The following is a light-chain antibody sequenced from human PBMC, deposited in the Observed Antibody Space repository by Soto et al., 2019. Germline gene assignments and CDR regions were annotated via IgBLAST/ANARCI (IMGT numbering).Light chain of an antibody. CDR1: QSISNW. V-gene: IGKV1-5*01. Sequence: DIQMTQSPSTLSASVGDRVIITFRASQSISNWLAWYQQKPGKAPKLLIHEASNLKSEVPSRFGGSGSGTEFTLTITSLQPDDFGTYYCQQYSTYSNTFGQGTKVDIK. CDR2: EAS. CDR3: QQYSTYSNT. J-gene: IGKJ2*01.